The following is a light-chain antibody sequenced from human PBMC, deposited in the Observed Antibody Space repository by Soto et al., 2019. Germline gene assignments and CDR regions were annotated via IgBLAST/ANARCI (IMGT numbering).Light chain of an antibody. CDR1: QSVSNNN. CDR3: QQYGNSLWT. CDR2: GAS. J-gene: IGKJ1*01. V-gene: IGKV3-20*01. Sequence: ESVLTQSPGTLSLSPGERATLSCRASQSVSNNNLVWCQQKPGQAPRLLIDGASSRATGIPDRFSGYGSGTAFTLTISRLEPEDFAVYYCQQYGNSLWTFGQGTKVEIK.